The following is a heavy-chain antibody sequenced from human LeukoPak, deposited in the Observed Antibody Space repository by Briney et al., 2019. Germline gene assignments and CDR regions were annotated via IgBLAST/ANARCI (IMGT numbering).Heavy chain of an antibody. CDR1: GGSISSYY. J-gene: IGHJ4*02. CDR2: IYYSGST. V-gene: IGHV4-59*08. Sequence: SETLSLTCTVSGGSISSYYWSWIRQPPGKGLEWIGYIYYSGSTNYNPSLKSRVTISVDTSKNQFSLKLSSVTAADTAVYYCATQILLCHYYWGQGTLVSVSS. CDR3: ATQILLCHYY. D-gene: IGHD3-10*02.